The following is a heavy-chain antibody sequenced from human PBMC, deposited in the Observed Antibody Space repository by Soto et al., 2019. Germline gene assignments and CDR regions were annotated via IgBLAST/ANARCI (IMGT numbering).Heavy chain of an antibody. Sequence: QVQLVESGGGVVQPGTSLRLSCAASGFTFSGYGVHWVRQAPGKGLEWVATISYDGRNKYYAESVKGRFTISRDNSKNTLYLQMNSLRTEDTAVYYCAKDWRWEQQIYGMNVWGQGTTVTVSS. V-gene: IGHV3-30*18. D-gene: IGHD1-26*01. CDR2: ISYDGRNK. CDR3: AKDWRWEQQIYGMNV. J-gene: IGHJ6*02. CDR1: GFTFSGYG.